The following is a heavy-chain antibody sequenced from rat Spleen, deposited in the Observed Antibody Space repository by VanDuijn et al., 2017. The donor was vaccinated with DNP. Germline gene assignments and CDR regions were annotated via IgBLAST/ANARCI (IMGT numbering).Heavy chain of an antibody. Sequence: EVQLVESGGGLVQPGRSLKLSCPASGFSFSDYNMAWVRQAPTKGLEWVASISTRGGDTYYGDSVKGRFTVSRDNAKSTLYLQMDSLRSEDTATYYCARESAYWGQGTLVTVSS. J-gene: IGHJ3*01. CDR2: ISTRGGDT. V-gene: IGHV5S23*01. CDR1: GFSFSDYN. CDR3: ARESAY.